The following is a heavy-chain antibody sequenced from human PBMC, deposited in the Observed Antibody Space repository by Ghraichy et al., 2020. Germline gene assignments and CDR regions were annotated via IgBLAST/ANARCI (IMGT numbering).Heavy chain of an antibody. Sequence: SETLSLTCTVSGASISTYYWSWIRQPPGGGLEWIGYIYYTGNSNYNPSLRSRVTMSLDTSKSQFSLKLSSVTAADTAIYYCARQGGEYNSYREVDYWGLGSLVTVSS. CDR1: GASISTYY. D-gene: IGHD1-20*01. J-gene: IGHJ4*02. V-gene: IGHV4-59*08. CDR2: IYYTGNS. CDR3: ARQGGEYNSYREVDY.